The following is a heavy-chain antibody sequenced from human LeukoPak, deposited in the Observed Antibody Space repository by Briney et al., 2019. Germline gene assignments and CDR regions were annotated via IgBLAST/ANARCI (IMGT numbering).Heavy chain of an antibody. CDR3: ARVDYSSSRAPNWYFDL. Sequence: PSETLSLTCAVYGGSFSGYYWSWIRQPPGKGLEWIGEINHSGSTNYNPSLKSRVTISVDTSKNQFSLKLSSVTAADTAVYYCARVDYSSSRAPNWYFDLWGRGTLVTVSS. CDR1: GGSFSGYY. CDR2: INHSGST. J-gene: IGHJ2*01. V-gene: IGHV4-34*01. D-gene: IGHD6-6*01.